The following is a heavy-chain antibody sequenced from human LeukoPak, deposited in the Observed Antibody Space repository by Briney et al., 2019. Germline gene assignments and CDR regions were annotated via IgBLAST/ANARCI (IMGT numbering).Heavy chain of an antibody. CDR1: GFTFSSYW. CDR3: ARDRPLYCGGDCYSDY. Sequence: GGSLRLSCAASGFTFSSYWMSWVRQAPGKGLEWVANIKQDGSEKYYVDSVKGRFTISRDNAKNSLYLQMNSLRAEDTAAYYCARDRPLYCGGDCYSDYWGQGTLVTVSS. D-gene: IGHD2-21*02. CDR2: IKQDGSEK. V-gene: IGHV3-7*01. J-gene: IGHJ4*02.